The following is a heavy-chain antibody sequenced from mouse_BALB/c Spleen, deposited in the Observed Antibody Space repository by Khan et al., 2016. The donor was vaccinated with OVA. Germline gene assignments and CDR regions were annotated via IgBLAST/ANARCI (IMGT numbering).Heavy chain of an antibody. Sequence: EVQLVESGGGLVKPGGSLTLSCAASGFTFSNYAMSWVRQSPEQRLEWVASIGSGDSTYYLDSVKGRFTVSRDNARNILYLQMSSLRSEDTAMYYCARDYWFAYWGQGTLVTVSA. CDR3: ARDYWFAY. CDR1: GFTFSNYA. V-gene: IGHV5-6-5*01. J-gene: IGHJ3*01. CDR2: IGSGDST.